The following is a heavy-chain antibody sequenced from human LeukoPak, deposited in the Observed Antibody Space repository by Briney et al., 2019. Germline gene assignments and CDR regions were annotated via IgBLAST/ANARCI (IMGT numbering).Heavy chain of an antibody. CDR1: GFTFSSYS. J-gene: IGHJ5*02. Sequence: GGSLRLSCAASGFTFSSYSMNWVRQAPGKGLEWVSSISSSSTYIYYADSVKGRFTISRDNSKNTLYLQMNSLRAEDTAVYYCARESLPAWFDPWGQGTLVTVSS. CDR3: ARESLPAWFDP. V-gene: IGHV3-21*04. CDR2: ISSSSTYI.